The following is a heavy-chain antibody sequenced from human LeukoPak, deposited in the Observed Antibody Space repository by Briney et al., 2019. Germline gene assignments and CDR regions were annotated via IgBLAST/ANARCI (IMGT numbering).Heavy chain of an antibody. Sequence: SETLSLTCAVSGGSFSGYYWSWIRQPPGKGLEWIGEINHRGSTNYNPSLKSRVTISVDTSKNQFSLKLSSVTAADTAVYYCARRNRYCSGGSCYGALDYWGQGTLVTVSS. CDR1: GGSFSGYY. J-gene: IGHJ4*02. CDR2: INHRGST. V-gene: IGHV4-34*01. CDR3: ARRNRYCSGGSCYGALDY. D-gene: IGHD2-15*01.